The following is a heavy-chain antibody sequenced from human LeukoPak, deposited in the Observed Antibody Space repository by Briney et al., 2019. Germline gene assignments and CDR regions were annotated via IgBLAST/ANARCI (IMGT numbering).Heavy chain of an antibody. CDR2: INAGNGNT. D-gene: IGHD1-26*01. Sequence: ASVTVSFKASGYTFTSYAMHWVRQAPGQRLEWMGWINAGNGNTKYSQKFQGRVTITRDTSASTAYMELSSLRSEDTAVYYCATSGSQVLFDYWGQGTLVTVSS. CDR3: ATSGSQVLFDY. CDR1: GYTFTSYA. V-gene: IGHV1-3*01. J-gene: IGHJ4*02.